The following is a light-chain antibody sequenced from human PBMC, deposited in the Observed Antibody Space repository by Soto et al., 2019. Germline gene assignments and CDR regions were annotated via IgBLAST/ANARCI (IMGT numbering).Light chain of an antibody. V-gene: IGLV2-14*01. J-gene: IGLJ2*01. CDR2: DVS. CDR3: SSYTSSSTL. Sequence: QSALTQPASVSGSPGQSITISCTGTSSDVGGYNYVSWYQQHPGKAPKLMIYDVSNRPSGVSNRFSGSKSGNTASVTISGLQAEDEADYYCSSYTSSSTLFGGGTQLTVL. CDR1: SSDVGGYNY.